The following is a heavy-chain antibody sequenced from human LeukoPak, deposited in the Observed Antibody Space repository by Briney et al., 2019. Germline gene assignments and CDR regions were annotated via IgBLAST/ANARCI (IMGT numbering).Heavy chain of an antibody. D-gene: IGHD3-16*02. CDR1: GYTLTELS. Sequence: ASVKVSCKVSGYTLTELSMHWVRQAPGKGLEWMGGFDPEDGETIYAQKFQGRVTMTEDTSTDSAYMELSSLRSEDTAVYYCATSYYDYVWGSYRPFDYWGQGTLVTVSS. CDR2: FDPEDGET. V-gene: IGHV1-24*01. J-gene: IGHJ4*02. CDR3: ATSYYDYVWGSYRPFDY.